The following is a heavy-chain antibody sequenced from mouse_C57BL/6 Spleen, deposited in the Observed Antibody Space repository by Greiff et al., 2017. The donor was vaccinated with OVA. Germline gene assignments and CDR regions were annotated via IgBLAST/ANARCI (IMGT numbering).Heavy chain of an antibody. D-gene: IGHD1-1*01. CDR1: GYTFTSYW. CDR2: IDPSDSYT. CDR3: ARYGSRGNFDY. J-gene: IGHJ2*01. Sequence: QVQLKQSGAELVMPGASVKLSCKASGYTFTSYWMHWVKQRPGQGLEWIGEIDPSDSYTNYNQKFKGKSTLTVDKSSSTAYMQLSSLTSEDSAVYYCARYGSRGNFDYWGQGTTLTVSS. V-gene: IGHV1-69*01.